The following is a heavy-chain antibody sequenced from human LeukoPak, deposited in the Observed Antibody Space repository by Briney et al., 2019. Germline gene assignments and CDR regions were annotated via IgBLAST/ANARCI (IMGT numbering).Heavy chain of an antibody. CDR2: INHSGST. CDR1: GGSFCGYY. V-gene: IGHV4-34*01. J-gene: IGHJ4*02. CDR3: ARGLRRRFDY. Sequence: SETLSLTCAVYGGSFCGYYWSWIRQPPGKGLEWIGEINHSGSTNYNPSLKSRVTISVDTSKNQFSLKLSSVTAADTAAYYCARGLRRRFDYWGQGTLVTVSS.